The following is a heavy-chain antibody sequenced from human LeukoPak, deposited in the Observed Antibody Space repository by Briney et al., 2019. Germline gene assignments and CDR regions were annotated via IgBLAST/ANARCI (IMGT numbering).Heavy chain of an antibody. V-gene: IGHV3-30-3*01. CDR1: GFTFNSYA. D-gene: IGHD2-15*01. Sequence: QPGGSLRLSCAASGFTFNSYAVHWVRQAPGKGLEWVAVISYDGSISFYAASVKGRFTISRDNSKNTLYLQMNSLRAEDTALYFCARDRRYCSGGSCYFDYFFDYWGQGTLVTVSS. J-gene: IGHJ4*02. CDR3: ARDRRYCSGGSCYFDYFFDY. CDR2: ISYDGSIS.